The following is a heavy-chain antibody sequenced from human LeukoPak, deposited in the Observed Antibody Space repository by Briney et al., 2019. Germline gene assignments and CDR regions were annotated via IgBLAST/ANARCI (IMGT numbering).Heavy chain of an antibody. V-gene: IGHV3-21*01. CDR1: AFTFSSYS. J-gene: IGHJ4*02. CDR3: ARLLTGGNFDPFDY. Sequence: GGSLRLSCVGSAFTFSSYSMNWVRQAPGKGLEWLSSINSGNSYLYYADSVRGRFTISRDNAKNSLYLQMSSLRAEDTAIYYCARLLTGGNFDPFDYWGQGTLVTVSS. D-gene: IGHD3-9*01. CDR2: INSGNSYL.